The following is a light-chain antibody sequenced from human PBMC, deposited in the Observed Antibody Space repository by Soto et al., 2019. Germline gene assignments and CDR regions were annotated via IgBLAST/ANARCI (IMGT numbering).Light chain of an antibody. Sequence: DIVMTQSPLSLPVTPGEPASISCRSSQSLLHSNGYNYLDWYLQKPGQSPQLLIYLGSNRASGVPARFSGSGSGTDFTMKISRVEAEDVGVYYGMQALQTWSFGQGTKVEIK. J-gene: IGKJ1*01. CDR3: MQALQTWS. CDR2: LGS. V-gene: IGKV2-28*01. CDR1: QSLLHSNGYNY.